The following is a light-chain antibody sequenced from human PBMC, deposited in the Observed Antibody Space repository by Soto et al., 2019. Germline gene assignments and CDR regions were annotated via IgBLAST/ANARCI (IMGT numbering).Light chain of an antibody. CDR3: QSYDSDFVV. CDR2: EDN. Sequence: NFMLTQPHSVSESPGKTVTISCTRSSGSIASNYVQWYQQRPGSAPTPVIYEDNERPSGVPDRFSGSTDGSSNSASLTISGLQTEDEADYYCQSYDSDFVVFGGGTKLTVL. V-gene: IGLV6-57*04. CDR1: SGSIASNY. J-gene: IGLJ2*01.